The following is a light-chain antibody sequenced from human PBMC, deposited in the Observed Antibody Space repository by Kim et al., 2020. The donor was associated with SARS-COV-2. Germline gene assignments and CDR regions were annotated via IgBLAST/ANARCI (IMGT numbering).Light chain of an antibody. CDR3: QQANSFPLT. CDR2: AAS. V-gene: IGKV1-12*01. J-gene: IGKJ4*01. CDR1: QDIDSW. Sequence: DIQMTQSPSSVAASVGDRVTITCRASQDIDSWLGWYQQKPGKAPKLLIYAASILQTGVPSRFSGSGSGTEFTLTIYSLQPEDFATYFCQQANSFPLTFGGGTKVDIK.